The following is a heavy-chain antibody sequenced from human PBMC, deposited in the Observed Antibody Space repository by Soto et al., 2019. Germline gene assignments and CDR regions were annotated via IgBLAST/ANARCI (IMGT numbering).Heavy chain of an antibody. CDR3: ARVAVAGTWLWFAP. D-gene: IGHD6-19*01. CDR1: GGTFTSYS. CDR2: IIPNGGTA. Sequence: SVKVSCKASGGTFTSYSISWVRQAPGQGLEWMGGIIPNGGTANYAQKFQGRVTITTDTSASTVYMELSSLRSEDTAVYYCARVAVAGTWLWFAPWGQGTLVTVSS. J-gene: IGHJ5*02. V-gene: IGHV1-69*05.